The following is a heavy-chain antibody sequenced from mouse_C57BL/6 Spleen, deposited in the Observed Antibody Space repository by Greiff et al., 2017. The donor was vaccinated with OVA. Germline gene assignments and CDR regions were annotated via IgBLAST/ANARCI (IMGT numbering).Heavy chain of an antibody. J-gene: IGHJ1*03. D-gene: IGHD2-5*01. CDR1: GYTFTDYN. CDR2: INPNNGGT. Sequence: VQLKQSGPELVKPGASVKIPCKASGYTFTDYNMDWVKQSHGKSLEWIGDINPNNGGTIYNQKFKGKATLTVDKSSSTAYMELRSLTSEDTAVYYCAREKSYSNYGYFDVWGTGTTVTVSS. V-gene: IGHV1-18*01. CDR3: AREKSYSNYGYFDV.